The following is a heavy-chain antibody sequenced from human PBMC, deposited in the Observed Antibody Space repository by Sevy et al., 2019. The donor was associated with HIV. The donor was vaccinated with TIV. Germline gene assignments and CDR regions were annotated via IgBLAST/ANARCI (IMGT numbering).Heavy chain of an antibody. CDR2: ISGSGGST. D-gene: IGHD3-22*01. V-gene: IGHV3-23*01. CDR3: AKGANYYDSSGYYYFDY. J-gene: IGHJ4*02. CDR1: GFTFSSYA. Sequence: GGSLRLSCAASGFTFSSYAMSWVRQAPGKGLEWVSAISGSGGSTYYADSVKGRFTISRDNSKNTLYLQMNSLRAGDTAVYYCAKGANYYDSSGYYYFDYRGQRTLVTVSS.